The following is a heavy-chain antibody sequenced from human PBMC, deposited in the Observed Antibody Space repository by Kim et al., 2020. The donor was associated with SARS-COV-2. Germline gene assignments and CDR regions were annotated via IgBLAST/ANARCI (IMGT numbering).Heavy chain of an antibody. V-gene: IGHV1-3*01. CDR2: INAGNGNT. D-gene: IGHD2-2*01. CDR3: ASEPCSSTSCYPLSGAFDI. CDR1: GYTFTSYA. Sequence: ASVKVSCKASGYTFTSYAMHWVRQAPGQRLEWMGWINAGNGNTKYSQKFQGRVTITRDTSASTAYMELSSLRSEDTTVYYCASEPCSSTSCYPLSGAFDICGQETMLTVSA. J-gene: IGHJ3*02.